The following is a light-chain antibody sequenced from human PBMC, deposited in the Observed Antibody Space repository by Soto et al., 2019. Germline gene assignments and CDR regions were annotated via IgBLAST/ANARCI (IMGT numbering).Light chain of an antibody. J-gene: IGLJ1*01. Sequence: QSALTQPPSVSGSPGQSVAISCTGTSSDVGGYNRVSWYQQAPGKAPNLLIYDVSNRPSGGSTRFSGSKSGNTASLTISGLQAEDEADYYCTSYASGSAYVFGPGTKLTVL. V-gene: IGLV2-18*02. CDR2: DVS. CDR3: TSYASGSAYV. CDR1: SSDVGGYNR.